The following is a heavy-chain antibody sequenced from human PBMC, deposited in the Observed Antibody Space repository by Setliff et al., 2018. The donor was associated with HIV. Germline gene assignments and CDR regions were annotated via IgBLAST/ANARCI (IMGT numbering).Heavy chain of an antibody. V-gene: IGHV1-2*02. D-gene: IGHD3-3*01. CDR3: ARSRITIFGVVITELHFDY. CDR2: INPNSGGT. Sequence: ASVKVSCKASGGTFTSYDINWVRQATGQGLEWMGWINPNSGGTNYAQKFQGRVTMTRDTSISTAYMELSRLRSDDTAVYYCARSRITIFGVVITELHFDYWGQGTLVTVSS. J-gene: IGHJ4*02. CDR1: GGTFTSYD.